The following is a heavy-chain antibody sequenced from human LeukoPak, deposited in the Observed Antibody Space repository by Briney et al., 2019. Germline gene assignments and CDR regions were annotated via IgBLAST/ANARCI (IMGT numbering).Heavy chain of an antibody. CDR2: ISWNSGSI. CDR1: GFTFDDYA. Sequence: GGSLRLSCAASGFTFDDYAMHWVRQAPGKGLEWVSGISWNSGSIGYADSVKGRFTISRDNSKNTLYLQMNSLRAEDTAVYYCAKSVADGDAFDIWGQGTMVTVSS. J-gene: IGHJ3*02. CDR3: AKSVADGDAFDI. V-gene: IGHV3-9*01. D-gene: IGHD6-19*01.